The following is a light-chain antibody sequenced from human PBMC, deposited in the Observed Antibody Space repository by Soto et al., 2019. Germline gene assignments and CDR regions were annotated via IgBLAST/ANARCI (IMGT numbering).Light chain of an antibody. J-gene: IGKJ1*01. V-gene: IGKV1-39*01. CDR1: QSISSY. Sequence: DIQMTQSPSSLSASVGDRVTITCRASQSISSYLNWYQQKPGKAPKLLIYEASTLQSGVPSRFSGSGYGTEFTLTISNLQPEDFATYSCQQSLNTPRTFGQGTKVDIK. CDR3: QQSLNTPRT. CDR2: EAS.